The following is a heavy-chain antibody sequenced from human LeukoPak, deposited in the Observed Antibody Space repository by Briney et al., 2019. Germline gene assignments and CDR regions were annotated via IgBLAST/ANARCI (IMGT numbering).Heavy chain of an antibody. CDR1: GESFSGYF. CDR2: INHSGYT. V-gene: IGHV4-34*01. J-gene: IGHJ2*01. D-gene: IGHD3-10*01. CDR3: ARIWPDL. Sequence: TSSETLPLTCAVYGESFSGYFWSWIRQPPGKGLEWIGEINHSGYTNYNPSLKSRVTISVDTSKKQFSLKLNSVTAADTAVYYCARIWPDLWGRGTLVTVSS.